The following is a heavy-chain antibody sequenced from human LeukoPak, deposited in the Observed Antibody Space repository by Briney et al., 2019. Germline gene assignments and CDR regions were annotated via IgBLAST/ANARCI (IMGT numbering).Heavy chain of an antibody. CDR1: GFTLSSYS. CDR3: ARSPYYYYDSSGYYSQYFQH. V-gene: IGHV3-30*04. J-gene: IGHJ1*01. CDR2: ISYAGTNK. Sequence: GGSLRLSCAASGFTLSSYSMNWVRQAPGKGLEWVAVISYAGTNKYYADSVKGRFTISRDNSKNTLYLQMNSLRAEDTAVYYCARSPYYYYDSSGYYSQYFQHWGQGTLVTVSS. D-gene: IGHD3-22*01.